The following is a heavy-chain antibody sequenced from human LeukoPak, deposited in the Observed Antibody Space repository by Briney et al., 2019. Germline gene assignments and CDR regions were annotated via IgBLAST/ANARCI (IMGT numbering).Heavy chain of an antibody. CDR2: IYYSGST. Sequence: PSETLSLTCTVSGGSISGGDYHWGWIRPPPGQGLEWIGYIYYSGSTYYNPSLKSRLTISVDTSKNQFSLRLSSVTAADTAVYYCARQARGFDFWGQGTLVTVSS. D-gene: IGHD3-10*01. CDR1: GGSISGGDYH. V-gene: IGHV4-30-4*01. J-gene: IGHJ4*02. CDR3: ARQARGFDF.